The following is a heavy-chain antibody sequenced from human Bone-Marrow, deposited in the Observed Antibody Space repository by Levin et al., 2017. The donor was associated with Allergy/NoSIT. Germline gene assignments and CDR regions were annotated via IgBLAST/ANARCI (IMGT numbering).Heavy chain of an antibody. CDR1: GHTFSDYY. V-gene: IGHV1-2*02. CDR3: AFNSASSGGLAQTLDN. J-gene: IGHJ4*02. D-gene: IGHD2-15*01. CDR2: INPDIGGS. Sequence: GESLKISCKASGHTFSDYYIHWVRQAPGHGLEWMGWINPDIGGSKHAPAFQGRVTMTSDTSLGTAYMELSSLRPDDSATYYCAFNSASSGGLAQTLDNWGQGTQVTVSS.